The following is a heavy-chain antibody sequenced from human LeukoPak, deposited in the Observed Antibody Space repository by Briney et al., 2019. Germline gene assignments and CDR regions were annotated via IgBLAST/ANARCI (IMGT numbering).Heavy chain of an antibody. D-gene: IGHD3-22*01. CDR3: APRIYYYDSSGYYTHNYNWFDP. CDR1: GFTFSSYS. J-gene: IGHJ5*02. V-gene: IGHV3-21*01. Sequence: PGGSLRLSCAASGFTFSSYSMNWVRQAPGKGLEWVSSISSSSSYIYYADSVRGRFTISRDNAKNSLYLQMNSLRAEDTAVYYCAPRIYYYDSSGYYTHNYNWFDPWGQGTLVTVSS. CDR2: ISSSSSYI.